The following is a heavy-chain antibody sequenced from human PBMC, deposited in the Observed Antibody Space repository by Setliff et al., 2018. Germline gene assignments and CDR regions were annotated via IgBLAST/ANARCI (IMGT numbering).Heavy chain of an antibody. J-gene: IGHJ6*03. CDR2: IYYSGST. CDR1: VVSFKSHY. CDR3: ARARWWPLLDYYIDV. V-gene: IGHV4-59*11. D-gene: IGHD2-8*02. Sequence: WETLSLTCSVSVVSFKSHYWRWIRQPPGKGLEWVVYIYYSGSTNYNPSLKSRVTISVDTSKNQFSLKLSTVTAADTAVYYCARARWWPLLDYYIDVWGKGTTVTVSS.